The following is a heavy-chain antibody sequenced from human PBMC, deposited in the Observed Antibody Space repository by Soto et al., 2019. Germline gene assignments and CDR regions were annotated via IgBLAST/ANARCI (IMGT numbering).Heavy chain of an antibody. CDR3: TRPETDY. CDR2: INGGNGNT. V-gene: IGHV1-3*01. J-gene: IGHJ4*02. CDR1: GYTSTTYT. Sequence: ASVKVSCKASGYTSTTYTMHWVRQAPGQRLEWMGWINGGNGNTKYSQKFQGRVTFTRDTFASTAYMELSSLRSEDTAVYYCTRPETDYWGQGTLVTVSS.